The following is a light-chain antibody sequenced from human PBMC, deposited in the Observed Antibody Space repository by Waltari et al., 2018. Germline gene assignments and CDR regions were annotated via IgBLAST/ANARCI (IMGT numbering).Light chain of an antibody. CDR1: QYVLYSSNNKNY. V-gene: IGKV4-1*01. CDR2: WAS. CDR3: QQYYSTPRT. J-gene: IGKJ1*01. Sequence: DIVMPQSPASLAVSLGERAPINCKSSQYVLYSSNNKNYLAWYQQKPGQPPKLLIDWASARESGVPDRFSGSGSGTDFTLTISSLQAEDVAVYYCQQYYSTPRTFGQGTKVEIK.